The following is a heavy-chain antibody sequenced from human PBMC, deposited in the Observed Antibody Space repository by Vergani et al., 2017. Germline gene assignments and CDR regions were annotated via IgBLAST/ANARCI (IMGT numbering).Heavy chain of an antibody. CDR3: ARDRGDWRYSRYFYNYYMDV. D-gene: IGHD2-8*02. CDR2: ISYDGTNK. CDR1: GFTFGDHG. Sequence: QVQLVESGGVVQPGRSLRLSCAASGFTFGDHGIHWVRRAPGKGLEWVALISYDGTNKYYTNSVRGRFTISRDNSKSTLFLQMNSLRVEDMAVYYCARDRGDWRYSRYFYNYYMDVWGKGTTVTVSS. V-gene: IGHV3-30-3*01. J-gene: IGHJ6*03.